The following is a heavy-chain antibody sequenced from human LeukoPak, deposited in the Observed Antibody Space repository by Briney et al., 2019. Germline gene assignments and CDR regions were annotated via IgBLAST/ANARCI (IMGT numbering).Heavy chain of an antibody. V-gene: IGHV3-30*04. CDR3: ARSRGLAALGPGAFDI. CDR1: GFTFSSYA. J-gene: IGHJ3*02. D-gene: IGHD6-6*01. Sequence: GGSLRLSCAASGFTFSSYAMHWVRQAPGKGLEWEAVISYDGSNKYYADSVKGRFTISRDNSKNTLYLQMNRLRAEDTAVYSCARSRGLAALGPGAFDIWGQGTMVTVSS. CDR2: ISYDGSNK.